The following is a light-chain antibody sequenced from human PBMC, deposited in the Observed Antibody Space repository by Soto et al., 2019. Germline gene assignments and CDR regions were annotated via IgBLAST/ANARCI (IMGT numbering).Light chain of an antibody. CDR2: GAS. V-gene: IGKV3-20*01. CDR3: QQYGSSPPLT. CDR1: QSVSNNY. Sequence: EFVLTQSPGTLSLSPGERATLSCRASQSVSNNYLAWYQQKPGQAPRILIYGASTRATGIPDRFSGSGSGTDFPLTISRLEPEDFALYYCQQYGSSPPLTFGGGTKVEIK. J-gene: IGKJ4*01.